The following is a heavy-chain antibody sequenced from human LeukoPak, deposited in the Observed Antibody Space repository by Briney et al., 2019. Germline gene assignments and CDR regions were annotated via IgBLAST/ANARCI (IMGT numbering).Heavy chain of an antibody. J-gene: IGHJ3*02. CDR3: ARDSPTYDSSGYPFGAFDI. Sequence: PGGSLRLSCAASGFTFSSYGMHWVREAPGKGLEWVAVIWYDGSNKYYADSVKGRFTISRDNSKNTLYLQMNSLRAEDTAVYYCARDSPTYDSSGYPFGAFDIWGQGTMVTVSS. D-gene: IGHD3-22*01. V-gene: IGHV3-33*01. CDR1: GFTFSSYG. CDR2: IWYDGSNK.